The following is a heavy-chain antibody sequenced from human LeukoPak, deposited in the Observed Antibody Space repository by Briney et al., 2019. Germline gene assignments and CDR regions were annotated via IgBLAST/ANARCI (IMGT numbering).Heavy chain of an antibody. CDR2: IFGSGGST. J-gene: IGHJ4*02. CDR1: GVTFSIYA. Sequence: QPGGSLRVSCAASGVTFSIYAMSWVRQAPGKGLEWVSAIFGSGGSTYYADSVKGRFTISRDNSKNTLYLQTLSLRAEDTAVYYCAREGYRYGYAIDYWGQGTLVTVSS. CDR3: AREGYRYGYAIDY. V-gene: IGHV3-23*01. D-gene: IGHD5-18*01.